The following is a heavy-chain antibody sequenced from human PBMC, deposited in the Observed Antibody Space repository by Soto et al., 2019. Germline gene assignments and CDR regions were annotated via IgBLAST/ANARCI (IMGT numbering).Heavy chain of an antibody. CDR3: ARDWSQYRAGAFDI. D-gene: IGHD2-8*02. CDR2: INHSGST. Sequence: SETLSLTCAVYGGSFSGYYWSWIRQPPGKGLEWIGEINHSGSTNYNPSLKSRVTISVDTSKNQFSLKLSSVTAADTAVYYCARDWSQYRAGAFDIWGQGTMVTVSS. V-gene: IGHV4-34*01. J-gene: IGHJ3*02. CDR1: GGSFSGYY.